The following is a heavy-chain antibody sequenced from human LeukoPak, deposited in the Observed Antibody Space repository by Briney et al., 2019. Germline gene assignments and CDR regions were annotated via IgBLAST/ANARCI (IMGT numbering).Heavy chain of an antibody. CDR2: IYTSGST. D-gene: IGHD6-13*01. CDR1: GGSISSYY. CDR3: ARDRGSSWYPDWSDP. Sequence: SETLSLTCTVSGGSISSYYWSWIRQPAGKGLEWIGRIYTSGSTNYNPSLKSRVTMSVDTSKNQFSLKLSSVTAADTAVYYCARDRGSSWYPDWSDPWGQGTLVTVSS. V-gene: IGHV4-4*07. J-gene: IGHJ5*02.